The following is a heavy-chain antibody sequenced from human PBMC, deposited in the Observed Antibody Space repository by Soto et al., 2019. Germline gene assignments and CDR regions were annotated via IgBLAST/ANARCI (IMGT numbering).Heavy chain of an antibody. CDR2: ISYDGSNK. D-gene: IGHD6-19*01. CDR1: GFTFSSYG. Sequence: QVQLVESGGGVVQPGRSLRLSCAASGFTFSSYGMHWVRQAPGKGLEWVAVISYDGSNKYYADSVKGRFTISRDNSKNTLYLQMNSLRAEDTAVYYCAKGFGRGVAGTAMGDYWGQGTLVTVSS. J-gene: IGHJ4*02. CDR3: AKGFGRGVAGTAMGDY. V-gene: IGHV3-30*18.